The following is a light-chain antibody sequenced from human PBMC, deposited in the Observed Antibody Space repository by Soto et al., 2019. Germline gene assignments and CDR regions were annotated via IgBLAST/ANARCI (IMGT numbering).Light chain of an antibody. Sequence: QSVLTQPPSVSGAPGQRVTISCTGRSSNIGAGYDVHWYQQLPGTAPKLLIYGNSNRPSGAPDRFSGSKSGTSASLAITGLQAEDEADYYCQSYDSSLSGYVFGTGTKVTV. CDR1: SSNIGAGYD. CDR3: QSYDSSLSGYV. V-gene: IGLV1-40*01. CDR2: GNS. J-gene: IGLJ1*01.